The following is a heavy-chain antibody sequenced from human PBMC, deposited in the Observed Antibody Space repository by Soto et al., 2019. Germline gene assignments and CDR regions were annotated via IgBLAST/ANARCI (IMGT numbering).Heavy chain of an antibody. Sequence: QITLKESGPTRVKPTQTLALTCTFSGFSLTTSGVGVGWIRKTPGKALEWLAVIYWDDDKRYSPSLKSRLTITKDTSKHQVVLIMDSMDPVDTATYFCAHRGYMYGNWDHGYFDYWGQGILVTVSS. CDR2: IYWDDDK. CDR1: GFSLTTSGVG. D-gene: IGHD5-18*01. CDR3: AHRGYMYGNWDHGYFDY. J-gene: IGHJ4*02. V-gene: IGHV2-5*02.